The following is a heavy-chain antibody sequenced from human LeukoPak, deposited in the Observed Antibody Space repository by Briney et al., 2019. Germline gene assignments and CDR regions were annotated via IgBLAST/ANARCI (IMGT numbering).Heavy chain of an antibody. J-gene: IGHJ4*02. CDR3: ARGAYDFWSGQYYFDY. CDR1: GFTFDDYG. D-gene: IGHD3-3*01. Sequence: RSGGSLRLSCAASGFTFDDYGMSWVRQAPGEGLEWVSGINWNGGSTGYADSVKGRFTISRDNAKNSLYLQMNSLRAEDTALYHCARGAYDFWSGQYYFDYWGQGTLVTVSS. V-gene: IGHV3-20*01. CDR2: INWNGGST.